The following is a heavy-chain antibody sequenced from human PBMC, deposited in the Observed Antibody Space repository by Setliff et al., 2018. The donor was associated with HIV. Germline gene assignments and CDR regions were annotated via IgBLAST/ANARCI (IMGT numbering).Heavy chain of an antibody. J-gene: IGHJ5*02. CDR2: INPSGGST. Sequence: WASVKVSCKASGYTFIDYYMHWVRQAPGQGLEWMGMINPSGGSTSYAQNFQGRVTMTRDTSTHTVYMELTSLRSDDTAVYYCAKDDRYYYDTSGSPSNWFDPWGQETLVTVSS. CDR1: GYTFIDYY. V-gene: IGHV1-46*01. CDR3: AKDDRYYYDTSGSPSNWFDP. D-gene: IGHD3-22*01.